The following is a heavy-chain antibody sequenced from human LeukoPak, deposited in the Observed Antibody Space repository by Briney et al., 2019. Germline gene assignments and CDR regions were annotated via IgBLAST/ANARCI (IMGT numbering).Heavy chain of an antibody. D-gene: IGHD4-17*01. V-gene: IGHV4-59*01. Sequence: SETLSLTCTVSGGSISSYYWSWLRQPPGKGLEWIGYIYYSGSTNYNPSLKSRVTISLDTSQNQFSLKLSSATAADTAVYFCARDYGDYFDYWGQGTLVTVSS. J-gene: IGHJ4*02. CDR2: IYYSGST. CDR3: ARDYGDYFDY. CDR1: GGSISSYY.